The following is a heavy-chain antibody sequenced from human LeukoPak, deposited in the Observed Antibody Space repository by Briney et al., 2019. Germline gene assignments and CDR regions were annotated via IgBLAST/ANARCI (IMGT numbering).Heavy chain of an antibody. CDR1: GFTFDDYA. J-gene: IGHJ5*02. CDR2: ISWNSGSI. V-gene: IGHV3-9*01. D-gene: IGHD6-19*01. Sequence: PGGSLRLSCAASGFTFDDYAMHWVRQAPGKGLEWVSGISWNSGSIGYADSVKGRFTISRDNAKNSLYLQMNSPRAEDTALYYCAKEGWSYWFDPWGQGTLVTVSS. CDR3: AKEGWSYWFDP.